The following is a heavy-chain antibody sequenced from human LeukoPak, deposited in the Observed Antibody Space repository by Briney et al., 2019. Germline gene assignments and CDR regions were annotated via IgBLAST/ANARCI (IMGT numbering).Heavy chain of an antibody. CDR2: ISGSGVST. Sequence: GGSLRLSRAASGFTFSSYAMSWVRQAPGGGLEWVSAISGSGVSTYYADSVKGRFTISRDNSKNRLYLQMNSLRAEDTAVYYCAKAGDAWGYNSPLGGRFDYWGQGTLVTVSS. V-gene: IGHV3-23*01. J-gene: IGHJ4*02. D-gene: IGHD5-24*01. CDR3: AKAGDAWGYNSPLGGRFDY. CDR1: GFTFSSYA.